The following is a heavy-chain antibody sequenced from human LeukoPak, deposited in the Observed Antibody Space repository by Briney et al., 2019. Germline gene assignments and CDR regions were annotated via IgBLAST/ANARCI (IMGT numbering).Heavy chain of an antibody. CDR1: GFTFSSYG. CDR2: IWYDGSNK. D-gene: IGHD2-15*01. Sequence: GGSLRLSCAASGFTFSSYGMHWVRQAPGKGLEWVAVIWYDGSNKYYADSVKGRFTTSRDNSKNTLYLQMNSLRAEDTAVYYCAKEMEDCSGGSCYALYYYYGMDVWGQGTTVTVSS. CDR3: AKEMEDCSGGSCYALYYYYGMDV. V-gene: IGHV3-33*06. J-gene: IGHJ6*02.